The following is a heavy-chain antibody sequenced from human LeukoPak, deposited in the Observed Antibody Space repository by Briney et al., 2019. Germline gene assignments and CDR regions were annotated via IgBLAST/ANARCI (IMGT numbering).Heavy chain of an antibody. D-gene: IGHD2-2*01. CDR3: ARDRITAAVNWFDP. J-gene: IGHJ5*02. Sequence: APGKLCCKASGYTVTSFGISWGPQSPGQRLECMRWISAYNGNTNYAQKLQGRVTMTTDTSTSTAYMELRSLRSDDTAVYYCARDRITAAVNWFDPWGQGTLVTVSS. V-gene: IGHV1-18*01. CDR2: ISAYNGNT. CDR1: GYTVTSFG.